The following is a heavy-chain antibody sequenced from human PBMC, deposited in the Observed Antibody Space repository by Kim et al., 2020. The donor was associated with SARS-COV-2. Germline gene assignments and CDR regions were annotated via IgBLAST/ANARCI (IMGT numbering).Heavy chain of an antibody. Sequence: SETLSLTCAVYGGSFSGYYWSWIRQPPGKGLEWIGEINHSGSTNYNPSLKSRVTISVDTSKNQFSLKLSSVTAADTAVYYCARSRPVLLWFGELYNPPPPRYYGMDVWGQGTTVTVSS. D-gene: IGHD3-10*01. V-gene: IGHV4-34*01. CDR3: ARSRPVLLWFGELYNPPPPRYYGMDV. CDR2: INHSGST. J-gene: IGHJ6*02. CDR1: GGSFSGYY.